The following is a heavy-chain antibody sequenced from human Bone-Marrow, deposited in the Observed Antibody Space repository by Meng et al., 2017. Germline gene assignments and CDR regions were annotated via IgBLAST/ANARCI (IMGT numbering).Heavy chain of an antibody. CDR2: IYYSGST. Sequence: ESLKISCTVSGGSISSYYWSWIRQPPGKGLEWIGYIYYSGSTNYNPSLKSRVTISVDTSKNQFSLKLSSVTAADTAVYYCAIIAVAGTVDYWGQGTLVTVSS. V-gene: IGHV4-59*01. CDR1: GGSISSYY. D-gene: IGHD6-19*01. J-gene: IGHJ4*02. CDR3: AIIAVAGTVDY.